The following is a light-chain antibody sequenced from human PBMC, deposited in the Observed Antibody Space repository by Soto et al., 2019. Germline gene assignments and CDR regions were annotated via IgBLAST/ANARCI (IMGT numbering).Light chain of an antibody. J-gene: IGKJ1*01. CDR1: QSISSW. V-gene: IGKV1-5*03. Sequence: DIQMTQSPSTLSASVGDRVTITCRASQSISSWLAWYQQKPGKAPKLLIYKQSSVETGVPSRFRGSGSGTDVNLTISSLQPDDFATYYCQQYNSFSRTCGQGTKVEIK. CDR3: QQYNSFSRT. CDR2: KQS.